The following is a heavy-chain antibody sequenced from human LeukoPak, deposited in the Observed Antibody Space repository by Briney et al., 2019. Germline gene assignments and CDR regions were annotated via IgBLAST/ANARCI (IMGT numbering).Heavy chain of an antibody. CDR3: ARGRSRGFVSSSPYYYYGMDV. J-gene: IGHJ6*02. Sequence: GGSLRLSCAASGFTFGSYSMNWVRQAPGKGLEWVSSISSSSSYIYYADSVKGRFTISRDNAKNSLYLQMNSLRAEDTAVYYCARGRSRGFVSSSPYYYYGMDVWGQGTTVTVSS. D-gene: IGHD2-2*01. V-gene: IGHV3-21*01. CDR1: GFTFGSYS. CDR2: ISSSSSYI.